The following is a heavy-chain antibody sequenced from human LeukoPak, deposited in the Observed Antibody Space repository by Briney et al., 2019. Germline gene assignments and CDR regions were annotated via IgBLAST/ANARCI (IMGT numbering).Heavy chain of an antibody. CDR3: AKELRLVGAVDY. V-gene: IGHV3-30*18. J-gene: IGHJ4*02. CDR1: GFTFSSHW. Sequence: GGSLRLSCAASGFTFSSHWMTWVRQAPGKGLEWVAVISYDGSNKYYADSVKGRFTISRDNSKNTLYLQMNSLRAEDTAVYYCAKELRLVGAVDYWGQGTLVTVSS. D-gene: IGHD1-26*01. CDR2: ISYDGSNK.